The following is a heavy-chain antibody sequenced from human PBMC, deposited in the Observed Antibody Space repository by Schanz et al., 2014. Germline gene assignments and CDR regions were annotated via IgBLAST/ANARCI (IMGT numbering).Heavy chain of an antibody. CDR2: ISSSGSTI. V-gene: IGHV3-48*04. J-gene: IGHJ6*02. CDR3: ARFLARYQYYGVDV. CDR1: GFTFSSYG. D-gene: IGHD3-3*01. Sequence: EVQLLESGGGLVQPGGSLRLSCVASGFTFSSYGMHWVRQAPGKGLEWVSYISSSGSTIYYADSVKGRFTISRDNGETSVYLQINSLRVEDTAVYYCARFLARYQYYGVDVWGQGTTVIVSS.